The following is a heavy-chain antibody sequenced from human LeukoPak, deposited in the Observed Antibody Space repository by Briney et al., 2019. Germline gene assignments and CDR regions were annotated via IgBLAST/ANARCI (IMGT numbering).Heavy chain of an antibody. J-gene: IGHJ4*02. D-gene: IGHD6-19*01. CDR3: TRDWVPVAGGAGY. CDR1: GFTFSTYG. Sequence: AGGSLRLSCVASGFTFSTYGMHWVRQAPGKGLEWVGFIRYDGNIKYYGDSVKGRFTFSRDNSKNTLYLQMNSLRIADTGVYCCTRDWVPVAGGAGYWGQGTLITVSS. CDR2: IRYDGNIK. V-gene: IGHV3-30*02.